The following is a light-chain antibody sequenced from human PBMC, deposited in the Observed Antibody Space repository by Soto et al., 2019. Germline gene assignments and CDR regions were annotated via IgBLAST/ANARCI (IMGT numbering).Light chain of an antibody. CDR1: QSVGSY. V-gene: IGKV3-11*01. Sequence: IVLTQSPGTLSLSPGERATLSCRASQSVGSYLAWYQHKPGQAPRLLISDASNRATGIPARFSGSGSETDLTLTISSLEPEDSAVYYCQQRSNWPSLTFGGGTKVDIK. CDR3: QQRSNWPSLT. CDR2: DAS. J-gene: IGKJ4*01.